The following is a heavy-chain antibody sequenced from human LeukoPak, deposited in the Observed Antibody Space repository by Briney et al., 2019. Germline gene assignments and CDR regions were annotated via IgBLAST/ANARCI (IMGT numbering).Heavy chain of an antibody. CDR1: GGSISSYY. Sequence: SETLSLTCTVSGGSISSYYWSWIRQPPGKGLEWIGYIYYSGSTNYNPSLKSRVTISVDTSKNQFSLKLSSVTAADTAVYYCARVSVLGVMATILDYWGQGTLVTVSS. J-gene: IGHJ4*02. V-gene: IGHV4-59*01. CDR3: ARVSVLGVMATILDY. CDR2: IYYSGST. D-gene: IGHD5-24*01.